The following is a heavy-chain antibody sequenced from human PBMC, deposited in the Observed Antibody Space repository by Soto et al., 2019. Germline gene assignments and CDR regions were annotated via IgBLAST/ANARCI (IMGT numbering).Heavy chain of an antibody. CDR3: ARDGGVNCDYVLGNGMDV. CDR1: GGTFSSYA. Sequence: QVQLVQSGAEVKKPGSSVKFSCKASGGTFSSYAISWVRQAPGQGLEWMGGIITIFGTANYAQKFQGRVTITADESTSTAYMELSSLRSEDTSVYYCARDGGVNCDYVLGNGMDVWGQGTTVTVSS. D-gene: IGHD3-16*01. V-gene: IGHV1-69*01. J-gene: IGHJ6*02. CDR2: IITIFGTA.